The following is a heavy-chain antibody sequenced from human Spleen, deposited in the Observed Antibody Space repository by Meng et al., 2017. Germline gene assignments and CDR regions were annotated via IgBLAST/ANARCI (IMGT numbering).Heavy chain of an antibody. D-gene: IGHD6-19*01. CDR1: GYTFTSYA. CDR2: ITPGSGNT. J-gene: IGHJ5*02. V-gene: IGHV1-3*01. Sequence: QVQLVQSGAEVKKPGASVKASCQASGYTFTSYAIHWVRQAPGQSLEWMGWITPGSGNTKYSQKFQGRVTITADTSASTAYMELSTLRSEDTAVYYCARDFTSGSSGDPWGQGTLVTVSS. CDR3: ARDFTSGSSGDP.